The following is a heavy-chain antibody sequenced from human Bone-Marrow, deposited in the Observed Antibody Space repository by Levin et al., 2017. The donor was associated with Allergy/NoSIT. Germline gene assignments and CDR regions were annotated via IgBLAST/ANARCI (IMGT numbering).Heavy chain of an antibody. CDR1: GLTFSNYW. CDR2: IKQDGSEK. CDR3: VTGLWAHGY. Sequence: PGGSLRLSCVLSGLTFSNYWMAWVRQAPGKGLEWVANIKQDGSEKNYVDSVKGRFIISRDNAENSLYLHMNSLRAEDTAIYYCVTGLWAHGYWGQGSLVAVSS. D-gene: IGHD1-14*01. V-gene: IGHV3-7*01. J-gene: IGHJ4*02.